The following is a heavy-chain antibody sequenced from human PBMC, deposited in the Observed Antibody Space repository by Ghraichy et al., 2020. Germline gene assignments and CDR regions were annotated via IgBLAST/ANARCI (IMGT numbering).Heavy chain of an antibody. CDR2: ISGSGGST. CDR1: GFTFSSYA. J-gene: IGHJ4*02. V-gene: IGHV3-23*01. Sequence: GGSLRLSCAASGFTFSSYAMSWVRQAPGKGLEWVLAISGSGGSTYYADSVKGRFTISRDNSKNTLYLQMNRLRAEGTAVYYCAKAVGRSSWAFDYWGQGTLVTVSS. D-gene: IGHD3-10*01. CDR3: AKAVGRSSWAFDY.